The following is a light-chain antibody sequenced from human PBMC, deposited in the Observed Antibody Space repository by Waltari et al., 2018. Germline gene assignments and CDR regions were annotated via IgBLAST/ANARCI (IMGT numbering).Light chain of an antibody. Sequence: DIVMTQSPLSLPVTPGAPASISCRSSQSLLHSNGYNYLDWYLQKPGQSPQLLIYLGSNRASGVPDRFSGSGSGTDFTLKISRVEAEDVGVYYCMQALQTSYTFGQGTEVEIK. CDR3: MQALQTSYT. CDR1: QSLLHSNGYNY. J-gene: IGKJ2*01. V-gene: IGKV2-28*01. CDR2: LGS.